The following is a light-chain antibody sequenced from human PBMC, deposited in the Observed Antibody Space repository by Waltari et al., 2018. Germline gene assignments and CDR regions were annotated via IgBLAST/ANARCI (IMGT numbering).Light chain of an antibody. Sequence: SYELTQPPSVSVSPGQTASITCSGANLGDHYVCWYQQKPGQSPELVIYQDSKRPSGIPERFSGSNSGNTATLTITGTQPMDEADYYGQAWDSSTGVCGTGTRVTVL. J-gene: IGLJ1*01. CDR1: NLGDHY. V-gene: IGLV3-1*01. CDR2: QDS. CDR3: QAWDSSTGV.